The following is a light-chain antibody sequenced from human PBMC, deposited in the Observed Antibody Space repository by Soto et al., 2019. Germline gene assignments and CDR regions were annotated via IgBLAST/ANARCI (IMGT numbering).Light chain of an antibody. CDR3: MQALHRPMYT. V-gene: IGKV2-28*01. J-gene: IGKJ2*01. Sequence: DVVMTQSPLVLPVTPGEPASISCRSSQRLQHRNGYNYLDWFLQKPGQSPQLLIYLASTRASGVPDRFSGSGIGTDCTLTISRVEAEEGGVYYCMQALHRPMYTFGQGTKLEI. CDR1: QRLQHRNGYNY. CDR2: LAS.